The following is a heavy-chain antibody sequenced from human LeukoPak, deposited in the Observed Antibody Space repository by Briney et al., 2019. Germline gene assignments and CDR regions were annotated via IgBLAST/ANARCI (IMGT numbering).Heavy chain of an antibody. J-gene: IGHJ4*02. V-gene: IGHV3-23*01. D-gene: IGHD1-26*01. CDR1: GFTFSSYA. Sequence: GGSLRLSCAASGFTFSSYAMSWVRQAPGKGLEWVSAISGSGGSTYYADSVKGRFTISRDNSKNTLYLQMNSLRAEDTAVYYCAKVPPYRWELRSYFDYGGQGTLVTVSS. CDR3: AKVPPYRWELRSYFDY. CDR2: ISGSGGST.